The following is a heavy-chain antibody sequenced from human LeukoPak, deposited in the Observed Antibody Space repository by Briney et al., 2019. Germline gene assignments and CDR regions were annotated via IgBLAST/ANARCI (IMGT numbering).Heavy chain of an antibody. CDR3: ARDTGGIAAAGTVWFDP. V-gene: IGHV4-39*07. CDR2: IYYSGST. CDR1: GGSISHSSYY. J-gene: IGHJ5*02. D-gene: IGHD6-13*01. Sequence: PSETLSLTCTVSGGSISHSSYYWGWIRQPPGKGLEWIGSIYYSGSTYYNPSLKSRVTISVDTSKNQFSLKLSSVTAADTAVYYCARDTGGIAAAGTVWFDPWGLGTLVTVSS.